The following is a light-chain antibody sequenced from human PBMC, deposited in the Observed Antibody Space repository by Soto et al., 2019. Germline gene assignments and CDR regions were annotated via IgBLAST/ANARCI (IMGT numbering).Light chain of an antibody. CDR2: GAS. J-gene: IGKJ2*01. CDR3: QHYGNSRYT. V-gene: IGKV3-20*01. Sequence: EIVLTQSPGTLSLSPGERATLSCRASQSVRTSYLAWYQQKPGQAPRLLIFGASSRATGIPDRFSGSGSGTDFTLTITRLEPEDFAVYYCQHYGNSRYTFGPGTKVDIK. CDR1: QSVRTSY.